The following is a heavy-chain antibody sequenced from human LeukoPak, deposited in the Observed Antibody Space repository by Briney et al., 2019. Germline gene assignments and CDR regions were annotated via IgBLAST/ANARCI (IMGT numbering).Heavy chain of an antibody. CDR3: ARGLTVKRSGDPNWFDP. Sequence: SVKVSCKASGGTLSSYAISWVRQAPGQGLEWVGGIIPIFGTANYAQKFQGRVAITADKSTSTAYMELSSLRSEDTAVYYCARGLTVKRSGDPNWFDPWGQGTLVTVSS. CDR1: GGTLSSYA. CDR2: IIPIFGTA. V-gene: IGHV1-69*06. D-gene: IGHD3-16*01. J-gene: IGHJ5*02.